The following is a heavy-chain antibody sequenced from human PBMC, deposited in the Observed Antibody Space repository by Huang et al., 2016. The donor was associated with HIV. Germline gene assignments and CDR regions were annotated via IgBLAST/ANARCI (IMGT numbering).Heavy chain of an antibody. J-gene: IGHJ5*02. V-gene: IGHV4-39*01. CDR1: GGSVSSRNYY. CDR3: ARQGGDCTSISCYLSWFDP. D-gene: IGHD2-2*01. Sequence: QLQLQESGPGLVKPSQNLSLTCTVFGGSVSSRNYYWAWIRQTPGKGLEWIGSIHHSGTADYNRSLKSGVSMIVDKSKNQFSLEVTSATAADSAIYYCARQGGDCTSISCYLSWFDPWGQGTLVTVSS. CDR2: IHHSGTA.